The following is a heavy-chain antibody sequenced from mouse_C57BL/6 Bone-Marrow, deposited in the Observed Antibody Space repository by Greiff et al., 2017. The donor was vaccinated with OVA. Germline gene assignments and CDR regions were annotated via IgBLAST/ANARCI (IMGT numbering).Heavy chain of an antibody. CDR3: ARLWDGGDY. J-gene: IGHJ2*01. CDR2: LSSGGSYT. CDR1: GFTFSSYG. V-gene: IGHV5-6*01. D-gene: IGHD4-1*01. Sequence: EVQVVESGGDLVKPGGSLKLSCAASGFTFSSYGMSWVRQTPDKRLEWVATLSSGGSYTYYPDSVKGRFTISRDNAKNTLYLQMSSLKSEDPAMDYCARLWDGGDYGGQGTTLTVSS.